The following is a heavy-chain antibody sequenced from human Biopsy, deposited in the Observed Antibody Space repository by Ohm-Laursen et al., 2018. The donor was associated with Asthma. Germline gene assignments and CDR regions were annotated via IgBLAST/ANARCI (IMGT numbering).Heavy chain of an antibody. CDR1: EFSFSHYP. J-gene: IGHJ6*02. CDR3: ARISRLGYNSLDYGMDV. CDR2: ISYHGAIK. Sequence: SLRLSCAASEFSFSHYPMHWVRQAPGKGLEWVAVISYHGAIKFYADSVKGRFTISRGHSKLYLQMNNLRAEDTAVYHCARISRLGYNSLDYGMDVWGQGTTVTVSS. D-gene: IGHD5-24*01. V-gene: IGHV3-30*14.